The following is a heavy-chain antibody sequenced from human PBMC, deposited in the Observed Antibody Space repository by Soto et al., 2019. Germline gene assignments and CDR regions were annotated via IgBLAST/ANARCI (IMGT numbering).Heavy chain of an antibody. J-gene: IGHJ4*02. D-gene: IGHD3-22*01. V-gene: IGHV3-30*18. Sequence: AGGSLRLSCAASGFTFSSYGMHWVRQAPGKGLEWVAVISYDGSNKYYADSVKGRFTISRDNSKNTLYLQMNSLRAEDTAVYYCAKDRDDSSGHDYWGQGTRVTVSS. CDR2: ISYDGSNK. CDR1: GFTFSSYG. CDR3: AKDRDDSSGHDY.